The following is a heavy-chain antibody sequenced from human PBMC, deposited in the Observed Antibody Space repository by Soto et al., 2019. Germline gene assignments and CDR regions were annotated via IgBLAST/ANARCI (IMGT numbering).Heavy chain of an antibody. CDR2: INPKTGGA. Sequence: QVHLVQSGAEVKKPGASVKVSCKASGYTFTGYYIHWVRQAPGQGLEWMGWINPKTGGANIAQKFQGWVNMNRDTSISTTYMELSNLRSNDTAVYYCARDYYDGSASYGIEFWGQGTMVTVAS. V-gene: IGHV1-2*04. J-gene: IGHJ3*01. CDR1: GYTFTGYY. CDR3: ARDYYDGSASYGIEF. D-gene: IGHD3-16*01.